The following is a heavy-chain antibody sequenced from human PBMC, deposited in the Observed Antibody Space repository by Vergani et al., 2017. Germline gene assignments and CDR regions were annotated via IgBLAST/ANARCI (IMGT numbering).Heavy chain of an antibody. J-gene: IGHJ4*02. CDR2: ISGSGGST. CDR3: AKDPLGWELLVPFDY. Sequence: EVQLLESGGGLVQPGGSLRLSCAASGFTFSSYAMSWVRQAPGKGPEWVSAISGSGGSTYYADSVKGRFTISRDNSKNTRYLQVNSLRAEDTAVYYCAKDPLGWELLVPFDYWGQGTLVTVSS. V-gene: IGHV3-23*01. D-gene: IGHD1-26*01. CDR1: GFTFSSYA.